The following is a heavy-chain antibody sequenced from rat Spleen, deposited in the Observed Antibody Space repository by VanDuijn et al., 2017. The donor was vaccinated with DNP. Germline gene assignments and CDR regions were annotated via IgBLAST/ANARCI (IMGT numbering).Heavy chain of an antibody. CDR3: ASYSLMKRMWDY. D-gene: IGHD1-11*01. CDR2: MRYEGDNT. V-gene: IGHV5-22*01. Sequence: EVQLVESGGGLVQPGRSLKLSCAASGFTFSDYYMAWVRQAPTKGLEWVEYMRYEGDNTYHGDYVKGRLTISRDNAKSTLYLQMYHLRSDDISTYYCASYSLMKRMWDYWGQGVTVTVSS. CDR1: GFTFSDYY. J-gene: IGHJ2*01.